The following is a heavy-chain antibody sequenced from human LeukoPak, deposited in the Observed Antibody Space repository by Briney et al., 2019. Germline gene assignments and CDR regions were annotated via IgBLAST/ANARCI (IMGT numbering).Heavy chain of an antibody. V-gene: IGHV4-34*01. D-gene: IGHD2-8*01. J-gene: IGHJ3*02. Sequence: SETLSLTCAVYGGSFSGYYWSWIRQPPGKGLEWSGEINHSGSTNYNPSLKSRVTISVETSNNHFSLKMSSVTAADTAVYYCARGGGYCTNGVWHIPPTNAFDIWGQGTMVTVSS. CDR2: INHSGST. CDR1: GGSFSGYY. CDR3: ARGGGYCTNGVWHIPPTNAFDI.